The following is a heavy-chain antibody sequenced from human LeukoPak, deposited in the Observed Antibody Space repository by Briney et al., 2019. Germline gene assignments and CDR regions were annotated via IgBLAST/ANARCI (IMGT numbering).Heavy chain of an antibody. J-gene: IGHJ4*02. V-gene: IGHV1-69*04. Sequence: VASVKVSCKASGGTFSSYAISWVRQAPGQGLEWMGRIIPILGIANYAQKFQGRVTVTADKSTSTAYMELSSLRSEDAAVYYCARGRDGLGDYWGQGTLVTVSS. D-gene: IGHD5-24*01. CDR1: GGTFSSYA. CDR2: IIPILGIA. CDR3: ARGRDGLGDY.